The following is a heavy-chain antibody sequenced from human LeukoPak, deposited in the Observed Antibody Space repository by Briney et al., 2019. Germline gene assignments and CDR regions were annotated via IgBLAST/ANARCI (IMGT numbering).Heavy chain of an antibody. V-gene: IGHV4-31*03. D-gene: IGHD5-18*01. CDR3: ARGYSHGEGED. Sequence: PSETLSLTCTVSGGSISSGGYYWSWIRQHPGKGLEWIGYIYYSGSTNYNPSLKSRVTISVDTSKNQFSLKLSSVTAADTAVYYCARGYSHGEGEDWGQGTLVTVSS. CDR1: GGSISSGGYY. CDR2: IYYSGST. J-gene: IGHJ4*02.